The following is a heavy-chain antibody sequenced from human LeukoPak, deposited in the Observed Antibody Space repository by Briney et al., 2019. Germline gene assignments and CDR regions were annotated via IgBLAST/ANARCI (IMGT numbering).Heavy chain of an antibody. Sequence: ASVKVSCKASGYTFTGYYMHWVRQAPGQGLEGMGWINPNSGGTNYAQKFQGWVTMTRDTSISTAYMELSRLRSDDTAVYYCARGGGGYSYGYDFDYWGQGTLVTVSS. V-gene: IGHV1-2*04. CDR3: ARGGGGYSYGYDFDY. CDR1: GYTFTGYY. D-gene: IGHD5-18*01. CDR2: INPNSGGT. J-gene: IGHJ4*02.